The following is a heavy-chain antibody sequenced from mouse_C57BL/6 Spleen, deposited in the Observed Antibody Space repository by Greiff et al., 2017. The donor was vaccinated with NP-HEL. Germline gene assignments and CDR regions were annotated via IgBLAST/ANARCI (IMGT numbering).Heavy chain of an antibody. V-gene: IGHV5-12*01. Sequence: EVQVVESGGGLVQPGGSLKLSCAASGFTFSDYYMYWVRQTPEKRLEWVAYISNGGGSTYYPDTVKGRFTISRDNAKNTLYLQMSRLKSEDTAMYYCARHRAQATLYYDAMDYWGQGTSVTVSS. CDR2: ISNGGGST. CDR1: GFTFSDYY. D-gene: IGHD3-2*02. CDR3: ARHRAQATLYYDAMDY. J-gene: IGHJ4*01.